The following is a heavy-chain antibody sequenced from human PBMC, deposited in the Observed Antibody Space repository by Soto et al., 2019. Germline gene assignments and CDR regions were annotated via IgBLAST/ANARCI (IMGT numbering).Heavy chain of an antibody. Sequence: GGSLRLSCAASGFSLRDYGMHWVRQAPGKGLEYVAAVSDDGSEQYYADSVRGRFTISRDNSKNTVYPQLDSLTTGDTAVYYCARDPTGGYFHYDYWGQGALVTVSS. CDR3: ARDPTGGYFHYDY. CDR2: VSDDGSEQ. J-gene: IGHJ4*02. D-gene: IGHD1-26*01. CDR1: GFSLRDYG. V-gene: IGHV3-30*17.